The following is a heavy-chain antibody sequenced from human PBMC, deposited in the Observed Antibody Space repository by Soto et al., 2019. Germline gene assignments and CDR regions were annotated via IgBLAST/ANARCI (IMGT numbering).Heavy chain of an antibody. D-gene: IGHD5-18*01. Sequence: ASVKVSCKASGYTFTGYYMHWVRQAPGQGLEWMGWINPNSGGTNYAQKFQGWVTMTRDTSASTAYMELSSLRSEDTAVYYCARAETWIQLLAFDYWGQGTLVTVSS. V-gene: IGHV1-2*04. CDR3: ARAETWIQLLAFDY. CDR1: GYTFTGYY. CDR2: INPNSGGT. J-gene: IGHJ4*02.